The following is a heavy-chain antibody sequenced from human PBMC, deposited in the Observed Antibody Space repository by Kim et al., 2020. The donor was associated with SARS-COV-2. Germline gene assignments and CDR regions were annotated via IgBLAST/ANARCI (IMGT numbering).Heavy chain of an antibody. V-gene: IGHV3-30*18. CDR1: GFTFSSYG. D-gene: IGHD3-10*01. J-gene: IGHJ6*02. CDR3: AKDRKGVLLWFGELFRSLGMDV. Sequence: GGSLRLSCAASGFTFSSYGMHWVRQAPGKGLEWVAVISYDGSNKYYADSVKGRFTISRDNSKNTLYLQMNSLRAEDTAVYYCAKDRKGVLLWFGELFRSLGMDVWGQGTTVTVSS. CDR2: ISYDGSNK.